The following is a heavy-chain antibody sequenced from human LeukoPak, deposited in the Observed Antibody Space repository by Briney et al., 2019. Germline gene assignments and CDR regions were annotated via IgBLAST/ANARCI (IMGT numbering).Heavy chain of an antibody. J-gene: IGHJ4*02. V-gene: IGHV3-15*07. D-gene: IGHD3-3*01. Sequence: GGSLRLSCAASGFTFSNAWMNWVRQAPGKGLEWVGRIKSKTDGGTTDYAAPVKGRFTISGDDSKNTLYLQMNSLKTEDTAVYYCTTPPTSIFGVVSDYWGQGTLVTVSS. CDR3: TTPPTSIFGVVSDY. CDR1: GFTFSNAW. CDR2: IKSKTDGGTT.